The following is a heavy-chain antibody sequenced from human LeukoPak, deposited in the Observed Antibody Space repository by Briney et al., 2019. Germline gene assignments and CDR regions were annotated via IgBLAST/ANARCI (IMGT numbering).Heavy chain of an antibody. Sequence: GGSLRLSCAASGFTFNAFAMNWVRQAPGKGLEWVSSISGSGGSTYYADSVKGRFTISRDNSKNTLYLQMNSLRAEDTAVYYCAKDKLWELPYFDYWGQGTLVTVSS. CDR3: AKDKLWELPYFDY. CDR1: GFTFNAFA. CDR2: ISGSGGST. V-gene: IGHV3-23*01. J-gene: IGHJ4*02. D-gene: IGHD1-26*01.